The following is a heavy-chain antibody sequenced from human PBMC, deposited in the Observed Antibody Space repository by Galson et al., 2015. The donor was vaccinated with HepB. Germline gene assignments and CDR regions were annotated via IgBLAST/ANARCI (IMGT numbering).Heavy chain of an antibody. V-gene: IGHV3-11*06. D-gene: IGHD4-17*01. CDR3: ARVATSDYGDHSHFDY. CDR2: ISTSGTYT. CDR1: GFTFSDYY. J-gene: IGHJ4*02. Sequence: SLRLSCAASGFTFSDYYMTWIRQAPGKGLEWISNISTSGTYTNYPDAVKGRFTISRDNAKNPLYLQMNSLRVEDTAVFYCARVATSDYGDHSHFDYWGQGTLVTVSS.